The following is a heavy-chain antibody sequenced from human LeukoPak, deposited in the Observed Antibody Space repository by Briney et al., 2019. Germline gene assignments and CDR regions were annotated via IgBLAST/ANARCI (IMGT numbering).Heavy chain of an antibody. J-gene: IGHJ4*02. CDR3: ARDRGSGWYSGEIDY. CDR1: GFTFDDYA. CDR2: ISWNSGSI. V-gene: IGHV3-9*01. D-gene: IGHD6-19*01. Sequence: PGRSLRLSCAASGFTFDDYAMHWVRQAPGKGLEWVSGISWNSGSIGYADSVKGRFTISRDNAKNSLYLQMNSLRAEDTAVYYCARDRGSGWYSGEIDYWGQGTLVTVSS.